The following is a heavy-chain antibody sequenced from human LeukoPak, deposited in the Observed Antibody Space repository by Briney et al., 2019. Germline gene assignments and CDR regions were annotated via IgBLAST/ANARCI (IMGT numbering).Heavy chain of an antibody. CDR3: AKVGFSEMEWLLYSDH. D-gene: IGHD3-3*01. CDR2: ISGSSGHT. J-gene: IGHJ4*02. CDR1: GLTFSSYA. V-gene: IGHV3-23*01. Sequence: GGSLRLSRAASGLTFSSYAMSWVRQAPGKGLEWVSAISGSSGHTYYADSVKGRFTISRDNSKSTLYLQMNSLRAEDMAVYYCAKVGFSEMEWLLYSDHWGQGTLVTVSS.